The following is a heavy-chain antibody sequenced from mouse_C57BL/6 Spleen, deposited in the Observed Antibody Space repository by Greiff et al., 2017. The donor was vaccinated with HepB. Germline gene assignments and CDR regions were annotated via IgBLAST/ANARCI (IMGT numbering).Heavy chain of an antibody. CDR1: GYTFTSYW. V-gene: IGHV1-53*01. D-gene: IGHD2-1*01. CDR3: AREGVYYGNPDY. CDR2: INPSNGGT. Sequence: QVQLQQPGPELVKPGASVKLSCKASGYTFTSYWMHWVKQRPGQGLEWIGNINPSNGGTNYNEKFKSKATLTVDKSSSTAYMQLSSLTSEDSAVYDCAREGVYYGNPDYWGQGTSVTVSS. J-gene: IGHJ4*01.